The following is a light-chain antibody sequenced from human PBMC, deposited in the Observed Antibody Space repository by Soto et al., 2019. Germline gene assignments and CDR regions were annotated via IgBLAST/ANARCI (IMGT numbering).Light chain of an antibody. V-gene: IGKV1-17*02. J-gene: IGKJ3*01. CDR3: QKYDSVPFA. Sequence: IQMTQSPSSLSVSVTDRVTITCRASQDIGNDLGWYQQRPGEAPELLLYAASTLRSGVPSRFSGSGSGTQFTLTINNLQPEDVATYYCQKYDSVPFAFGPGTTLDIK. CDR1: QDIGND. CDR2: AAS.